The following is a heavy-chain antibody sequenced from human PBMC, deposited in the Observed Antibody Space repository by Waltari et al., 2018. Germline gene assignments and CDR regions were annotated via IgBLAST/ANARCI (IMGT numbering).Heavy chain of an antibody. CDR2: INPSGGST. V-gene: IGHV1-46*01. CDR1: GYTFTSYY. Sequence: QVQLVQSGAEVKKPGASVKVSCKASGYTFTSYYMHWVRQAPGQGLEWMGIINPSGGSTSYAQKFQGRITMTRDTSTSTVYMELSSLRSEDMAVYYCAREDTGIAAAGTFDYWGQGTLVTVSS. D-gene: IGHD6-13*01. J-gene: IGHJ4*02. CDR3: AREDTGIAAAGTFDY.